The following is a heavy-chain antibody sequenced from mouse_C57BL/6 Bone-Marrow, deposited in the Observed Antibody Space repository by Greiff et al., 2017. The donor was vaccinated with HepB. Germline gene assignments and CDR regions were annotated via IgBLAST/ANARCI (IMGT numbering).Heavy chain of an antibody. CDR2: IHPNSGST. V-gene: IGHV1-64*01. CDR3: AREGTTVVATGYFDY. Sequence: QVQLKQPGAELVKPGASVKLSCKASGYTFTSYWMHWVKQRPGQGLEWIGMIHPNSGSTNYNEKFKSKATLTVDKSSSTAYMQLSSLTSEDSAVYYCAREGTTVVATGYFDYWGQGTTLTVSS. J-gene: IGHJ2*01. D-gene: IGHD1-1*01. CDR1: GYTFTSYW.